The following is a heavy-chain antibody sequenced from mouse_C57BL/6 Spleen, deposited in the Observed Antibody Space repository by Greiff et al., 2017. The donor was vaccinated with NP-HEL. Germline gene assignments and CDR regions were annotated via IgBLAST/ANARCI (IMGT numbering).Heavy chain of an antibody. CDR2: ISNLAYSI. V-gene: IGHV5-15*01. J-gene: IGHJ4*01. CDR1: GFTFSDYG. Sequence: EVKLVESGGGLVQPGGSLKLSCAASGFTFSDYGMAWVRQAPRKGPEWVAFISNLAYSIYYADTVTGRFTISRENAKNTLYLEMSSLRSEDTAMYYCARSGGNYAMDYWGQGTSVTVSS. CDR3: ARSGGNYAMDY.